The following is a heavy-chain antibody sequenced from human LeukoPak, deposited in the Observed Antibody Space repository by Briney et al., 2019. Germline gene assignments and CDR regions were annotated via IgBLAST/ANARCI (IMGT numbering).Heavy chain of an antibody. Sequence: SDPLSLTCAVYGGSFSGYYWRWIRQPPGKGLEWIGQNSHRKSTNYNPSLKSRINISVDQPQKLFSLKMSYVTAADPAVYYCARVDYVWGSYRYTSNFYYWGQGTLVTVSS. V-gene: IGHV4-34*01. J-gene: IGHJ4*02. CDR3: ARVDYVWGSYRYTSNFYY. CDR2: NSHRKST. CDR1: GGSFSGYY. D-gene: IGHD3-16*02.